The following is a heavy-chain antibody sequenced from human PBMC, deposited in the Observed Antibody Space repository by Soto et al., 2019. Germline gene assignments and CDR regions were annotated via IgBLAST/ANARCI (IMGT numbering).Heavy chain of an antibody. CDR3: ARLDYDILTDY. CDR2: INHSGST. Sequence: TSETLSLTCAVYGGSFSGYYWSWIRQPPGKGLEWIGEINHSGSTNYNPSLKSRVTISVDTSKNQFSLKLSSVTAADTAVYYCARLDYDILTDYWGQGTLVTVSS. V-gene: IGHV4-34*01. D-gene: IGHD3-9*01. CDR1: GGSFSGYY. J-gene: IGHJ4*02.